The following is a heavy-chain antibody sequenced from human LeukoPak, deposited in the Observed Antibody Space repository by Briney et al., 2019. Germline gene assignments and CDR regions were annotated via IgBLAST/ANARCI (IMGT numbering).Heavy chain of an antibody. CDR2: ILSDGSTT. CDR3: SRGLTGGTPYYFEH. J-gene: IGHJ4*02. V-gene: IGHV3-74*01. Sequence: RGSLRFTCAGSGFTFSGYWMHWVRQAPGMGLLWISRILSDGSTTSYADSVKGRFTISRDNVKNTLYLQMNSLRAEDTAVYYCSRGLTGGTPYYFEHWGQGTLVTDSS. CDR1: GFTFSGYW. D-gene: IGHD1-26*01.